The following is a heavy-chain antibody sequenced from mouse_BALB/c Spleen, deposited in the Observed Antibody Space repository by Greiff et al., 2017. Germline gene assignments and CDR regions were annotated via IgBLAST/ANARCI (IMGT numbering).Heavy chain of an antibody. CDR1: GYTFTDYN. CDR2: INPNNGGT. CDR3: ARSHYYGSSYYAMDY. J-gene: IGHJ4*01. V-gene: IGHV1-18*01. D-gene: IGHD1-1*01. Sequence: EVKLLESGPELVKPGASVKIPCKASGYTFTDYNMDWVKQSHGKSLEWIGDINPNNGGTIYNQKFKGKATLTVDKSSSTAYMELRSLTSEDTAVYYCARSHYYGSSYYAMDYWGQGTSVTVSS.